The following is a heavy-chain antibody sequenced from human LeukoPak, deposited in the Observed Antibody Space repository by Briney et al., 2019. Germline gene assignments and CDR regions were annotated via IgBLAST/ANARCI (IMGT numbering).Heavy chain of an antibody. CDR3: ARRRDGHNGWFDT. J-gene: IGHJ5*02. CDR1: GASATSSY. Sequence: SETLSLTCTVSGASATSSYWGWVRQPPGKGLDWIGDVFFSLSTSYGPAFPRRATISLDTPKNQVSLTLTSVTAADTAFYYCARRRDGHNGWFDTWGQGTLVTVSS. CDR2: VFFSLST. D-gene: IGHD5-24*01. V-gene: IGHV4-59*02.